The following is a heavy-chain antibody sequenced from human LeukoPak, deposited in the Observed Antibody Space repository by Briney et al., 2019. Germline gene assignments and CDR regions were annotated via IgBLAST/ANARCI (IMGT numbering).Heavy chain of an antibody. CDR1: GFTFSSYW. V-gene: IGHV3-7*01. CDR3: AKDIPPYSSSPFDAFGI. CDR2: IKQGGSEK. Sequence: GGSLRLSCAASGFTFSSYWMNWVRQAPGKGLEWVANIKQGGSEKYYADSVKGRFTISRDNSKNTLYLQMNSLRAEDTAVYYCAKDIPPYSSSPFDAFGIWGQGTMVTVSS. D-gene: IGHD6-6*01. J-gene: IGHJ3*02.